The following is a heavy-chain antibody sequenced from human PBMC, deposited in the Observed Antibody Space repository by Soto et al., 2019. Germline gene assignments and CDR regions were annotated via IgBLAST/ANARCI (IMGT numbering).Heavy chain of an antibody. D-gene: IGHD6-19*01. Sequence: QITLKESGPTLVKPTQTLTLTCSFSGFSLSTSAVGVGWIRQPPGKAPEWLALIYWDDDKQYSPSLKSRLTITKDTSKSQVVLTMTNMDTVDTATYHCAHGSGWLHDYWGQGILVTVSS. J-gene: IGHJ4*02. CDR3: AHGSGWLHDY. CDR1: GFSLSTSAVG. V-gene: IGHV2-5*02. CDR2: IYWDDDK.